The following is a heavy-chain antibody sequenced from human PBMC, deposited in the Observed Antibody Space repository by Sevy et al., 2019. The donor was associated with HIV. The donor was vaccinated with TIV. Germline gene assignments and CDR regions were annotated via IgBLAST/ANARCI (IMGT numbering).Heavy chain of an antibody. CDR1: EDPPIVYK. CDR2: IKTGIGDT. V-gene: IGHV1-3*04. Sequence: ASVKVSCKASEDPPIVYKLHWVRQPPGKSLDGMGWIKTGIGDTRFSQNFQGRAALTKDTSASTAYMELSSLRSEDTAIYYCARNEDIWGQGTMVTVSS. J-gene: IGHJ3*02. CDR3: ARNEDI.